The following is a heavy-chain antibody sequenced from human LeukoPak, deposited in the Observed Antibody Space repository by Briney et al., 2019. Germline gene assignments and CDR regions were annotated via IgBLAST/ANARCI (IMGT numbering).Heavy chain of an antibody. V-gene: IGHV5-51*01. J-gene: IGHJ5*02. CDR1: GYNFTNNW. D-gene: IGHD6-13*01. CDR2: IYPGYSDA. CDR3: VRWALTSSLDP. Sequence: RGESLKISCKISGYNFTNNWIGWVRQVPGKGLEWMGLIYPGYSDAKYSTSFQGQVTLSVDTFISTAYLELSGLEASDTGIYYCVRWALTSSLDPWGQGTLVTVSS.